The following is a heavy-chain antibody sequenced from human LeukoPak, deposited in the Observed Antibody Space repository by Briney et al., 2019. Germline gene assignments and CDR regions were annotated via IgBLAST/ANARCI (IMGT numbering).Heavy chain of an antibody. CDR1: GFTVSSNY. CDR3: ARDSGYSSGWDAPRFDY. Sequence: GGSLRLSCAASGFTVSSNYMSWVRQAPGKGLEWVSAIYSGGSTYYADSVKGRFTISRDNSKNTLYLQMNSLRAEDTAVYYCARDSGYSSGWDAPRFDYWGQGTLVTVSS. V-gene: IGHV3-53*01. J-gene: IGHJ4*02. CDR2: IYSGGST. D-gene: IGHD6-19*01.